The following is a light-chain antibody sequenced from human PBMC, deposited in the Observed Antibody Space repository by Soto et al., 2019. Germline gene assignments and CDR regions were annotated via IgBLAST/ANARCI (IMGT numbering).Light chain of an antibody. CDR2: GHT. J-gene: IGLJ3*02. V-gene: IGLV1-40*01. CDR1: SSNIGAGYD. Sequence: QSVLTQPPSVSGAPGQRVTISCTGSSSNIGAGYDVHWYQQLPGTAPKLLINGHTNGPSGVPERFSGSKSGTSASLAITGLQAEDEADYYCAAWDDSLSGWVFGGGTQLTVL. CDR3: AAWDDSLSGWV.